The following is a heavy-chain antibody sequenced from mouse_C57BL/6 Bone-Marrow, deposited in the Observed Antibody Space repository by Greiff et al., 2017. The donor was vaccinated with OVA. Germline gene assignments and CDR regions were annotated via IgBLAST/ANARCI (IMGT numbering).Heavy chain of an antibody. Sequence: QVHVKQSGPGLVQPSQSLSITCTVSGFSLTRYGVHWVRQSPGKGLEWLGVIWSGGSTDYNAAFISRLSISKDNSKSQVFFKMNSLQADDTAIYYCARKPGSSPYWYFDVWGTGTTVTVSS. CDR3: ARKPGSSPYWYFDV. D-gene: IGHD1-1*01. V-gene: IGHV2-2*01. CDR1: GFSLTRYG. J-gene: IGHJ1*03. CDR2: IWSGGST.